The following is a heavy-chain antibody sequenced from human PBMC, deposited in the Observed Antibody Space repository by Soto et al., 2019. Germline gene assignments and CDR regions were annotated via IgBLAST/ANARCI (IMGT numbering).Heavy chain of an antibody. CDR1: GFTFSSFG. Sequence: PGGSLRLSCAASGFTFSSFGMHWVRQAPGKGLEWVAVISYDGSNKYYADSVKGRFTISRDNSKNTLYLQMNSLRAEDTAVFYCAKPTVPFGRTAVAGPFAHWGQGTLVTV. CDR3: AKPTVPFGRTAVAGPFAH. J-gene: IGHJ4*02. V-gene: IGHV3-30*18. CDR2: ISYDGSNK. D-gene: IGHD6-19*01.